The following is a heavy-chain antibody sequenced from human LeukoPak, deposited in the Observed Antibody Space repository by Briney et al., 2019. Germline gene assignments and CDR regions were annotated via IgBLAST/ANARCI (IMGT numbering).Heavy chain of an antibody. J-gene: IGHJ3*02. V-gene: IGHV1-18*04. Sequence: ASVKVPCKASGYTFTSHGISWVRQAPGQGLEWMGWLSTYFGNTNYVQKFQGRLTMTTDTSTSTAYMELRSLRSDDTAVYYCARGLDDILTGSEDAFDIWGQGTRVTVSS. CDR3: ARGLDDILTGSEDAFDI. CDR1: GYTFTSHG. D-gene: IGHD3-9*01. CDR2: LSTYFGNT.